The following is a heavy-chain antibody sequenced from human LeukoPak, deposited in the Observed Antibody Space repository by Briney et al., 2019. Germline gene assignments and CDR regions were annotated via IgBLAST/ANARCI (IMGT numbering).Heavy chain of an antibody. CDR1: GFTLSSYS. V-gene: IGHV3-21*01. Sequence: PGGSLRLSCAASGFTLSSYSMHWVRQAPGKGLEWVSSISTSSSYIYYADSVKGRFTISRDNAKHSLFLQMNSLRAEDTAVYYCARAHGAGGLGYQYMDVWGKGTTVTISS. CDR3: ARAHGAGGLGYQYMDV. CDR2: ISTSSSYI. D-gene: IGHD2-2*01. J-gene: IGHJ6*03.